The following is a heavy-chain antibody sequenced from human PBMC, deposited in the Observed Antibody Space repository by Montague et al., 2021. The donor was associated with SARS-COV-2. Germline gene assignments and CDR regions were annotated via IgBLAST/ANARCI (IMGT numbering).Heavy chain of an antibody. V-gene: IGHV4-59*13. Sequence: SETLSLTCTVSGGSISSYYWSWIRQPPGKGLEWIGYIYYSGSTNYNPSLKSRVTISVDTPKNQFSLKLSSVTAADTAVYYCARVAGVVAAAPLNYYGMDVWGQGTTVTVSS. CDR3: ARVAGVVAAAPLNYYGMDV. J-gene: IGHJ6*02. D-gene: IGHD2-15*01. CDR1: GGSISSYY. CDR2: IYYSGST.